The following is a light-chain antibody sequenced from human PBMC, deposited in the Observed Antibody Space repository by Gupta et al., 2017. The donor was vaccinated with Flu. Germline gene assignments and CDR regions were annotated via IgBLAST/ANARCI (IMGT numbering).Light chain of an antibody. CDR3: ETWDSNTRV. Sequence: QPVLTQSSSASASLGSSVKLTCTLSSGHSSYIIAWHQQQPGKAPRYLMKLEGSGSYNKGSGVPDRFSGSSSGADCYLTISNLQPEDEADYYCETWDSNTRVFGGGTKLTVL. CDR2: LEGSGSY. J-gene: IGLJ3*02. CDR1: SGHSSYI. V-gene: IGLV4-60*03.